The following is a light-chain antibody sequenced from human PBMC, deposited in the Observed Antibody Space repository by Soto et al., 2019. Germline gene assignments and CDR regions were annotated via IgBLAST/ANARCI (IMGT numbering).Light chain of an antibody. J-gene: IGKJ4*01. Sequence: DIQMTQSPSSLSASVGDRITITCRASQSISNYLNWYQQKPGKAPKLLMYAAFSLQSGVPSRFSGSGSGTEFTLTISSLQPEDFASYYCQQANSFPLTFGGGTKV. V-gene: IGKV1-39*01. CDR3: QQANSFPLT. CDR2: AAF. CDR1: QSISNY.